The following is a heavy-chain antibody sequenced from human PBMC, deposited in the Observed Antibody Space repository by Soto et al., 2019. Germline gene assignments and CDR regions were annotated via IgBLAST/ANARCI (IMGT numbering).Heavy chain of an antibody. CDR3: AREFRGGGDVHYYGMPV. D-gene: IGHD2-21*01. Sequence: GGSLRLSCAASGFTFSSYSMNWVRQAPGKGLEWVSYISSSSSTIYYADSVKGRFTISRDNAKNSLYLQMNSLRDEDTAVYYCAREFRGGGDVHYYGMPVWGQGTTVTVS. CDR2: ISSSSSTI. V-gene: IGHV3-48*02. J-gene: IGHJ6*02. CDR1: GFTFSSYS.